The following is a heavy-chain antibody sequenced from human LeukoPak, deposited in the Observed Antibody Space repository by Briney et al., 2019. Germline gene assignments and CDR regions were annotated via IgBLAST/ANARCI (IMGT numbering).Heavy chain of an antibody. CDR2: IYTSGST. CDR1: GGSISSYY. J-gene: IGHJ4*02. CDR3: ARGEGTWIQLSLDY. Sequence: SETLSLTCTVSGGSISSYYWSWIRQPAGKGLEWIGRIYTSGSTNYNPSLKSRVTMSVDTSKNQFSLKLSSVTAADTAAYYCARGEGTWIQLSLDYWGQGTLVTVSS. V-gene: IGHV4-4*07. D-gene: IGHD5-18*01.